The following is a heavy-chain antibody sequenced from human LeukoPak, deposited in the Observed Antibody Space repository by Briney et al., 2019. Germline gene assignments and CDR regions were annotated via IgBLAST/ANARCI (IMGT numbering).Heavy chain of an antibody. J-gene: IGHJ6*04. D-gene: IGHD6-13*01. CDR1: GGSISSGGYY. V-gene: IGHV4-30-2*01. Sequence: SQTLSLTCTVSGGSISSGGYYWSWIRQPPGKGLEWIGYIYHSGSTYYNPSLKSRVTISVDRSKNQFSLKLSSVTAADTAVYYCASDRIAAASMDVWGKGTTVTVSS. CDR3: ASDRIAAASMDV. CDR2: IYHSGST.